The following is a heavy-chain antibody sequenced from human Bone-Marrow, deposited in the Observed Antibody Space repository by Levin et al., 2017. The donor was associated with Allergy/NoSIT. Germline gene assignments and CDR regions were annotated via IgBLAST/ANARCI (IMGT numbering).Heavy chain of an antibody. CDR3: ARSHGSGWYGRSWFDP. J-gene: IGHJ5*02. D-gene: IGHD6-19*01. CDR2: ISYDGSNK. Sequence: PGGSLRLSCAASGFTFSSYAMHWVRQAPGKGLEWVAVISYDGSNKYYADSVKGRFTISRDNSKNTLYLQMNSLRAEDTAVYYCARSHGSGWYGRSWFDPWGQGTLVTVSS. V-gene: IGHV3-30-3*01. CDR1: GFTFSSYA.